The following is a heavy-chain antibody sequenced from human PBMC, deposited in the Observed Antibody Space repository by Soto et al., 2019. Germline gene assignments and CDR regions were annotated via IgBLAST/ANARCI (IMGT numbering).Heavy chain of an antibody. V-gene: IGHV4-4*02. Sequence: SETLSLTCAVSGGSISSSNWWSWVRQPPGKGLEWIGEIYHSGSTNYNPSLKSRVTISVDKSKNQFSLKLSSVTAADTAVYYCARAEDCSSTSCLSPAYYYYYYGMDVWGQGTTVTVSS. CDR3: ARAEDCSSTSCLSPAYYYYYYGMDV. D-gene: IGHD2-2*01. CDR1: GGSISSSNW. J-gene: IGHJ6*02. CDR2: IYHSGST.